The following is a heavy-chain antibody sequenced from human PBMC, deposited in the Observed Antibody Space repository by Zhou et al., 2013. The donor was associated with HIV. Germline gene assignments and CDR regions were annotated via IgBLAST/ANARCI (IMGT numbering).Heavy chain of an antibody. CDR1: GGTFSSYA. CDR2: IIPILGIA. V-gene: IGHV1-69*04. CDR3: ARGQLGRIVGYMDV. D-gene: IGHD6-6*01. J-gene: IGHJ6*03. Sequence: QVQLVQSGAEVKKPGSSVKVSCKASGGTFSSYAISWVRQAPGQGLEWMGRIIPILGIANYAQKFQGRVTITADKSTSTAYMELSSLRSEDTAVYYCARGQLGRIVGYMDVWGKGTTVTVSS.